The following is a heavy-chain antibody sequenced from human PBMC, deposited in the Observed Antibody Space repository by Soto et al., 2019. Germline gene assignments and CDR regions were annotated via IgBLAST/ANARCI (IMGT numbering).Heavy chain of an antibody. D-gene: IGHD2-15*01. CDR3: ALGYCSGGSCYSDYFDY. V-gene: IGHV2-5*01. Sequence: SGPTLVNPTQTLTLTCTFSGFSLSTSGVGVGWIRQPPGKALEWLALIYWNDDKRYSPSLKSRLTITKDTSKNQVVLTMTNMDPVDTATYYCALGYCSGGSCYSDYFDYWGQGTLVTVSS. CDR1: GFSLSTSGVG. CDR2: IYWNDDK. J-gene: IGHJ4*02.